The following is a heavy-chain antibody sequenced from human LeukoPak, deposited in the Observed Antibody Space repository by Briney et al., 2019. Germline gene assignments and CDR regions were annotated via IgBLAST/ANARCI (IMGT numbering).Heavy chain of an antibody. CDR3: ARLRSYDFWSGYYPYMDV. CDR2: INHSGST. V-gene: IGHV4-34*01. D-gene: IGHD3-3*01. Sequence: SETLSLTCAVYGGSFSGYYWSWIRQPPGKGLEWIGEINHSGSTNYNPSLKSRVTISVDTPKNQFSLKLSSVTAADTAVYYCARLRSYDFWSGYYPYMDVWGKGTTVTVSS. CDR1: GGSFSGYY. J-gene: IGHJ6*03.